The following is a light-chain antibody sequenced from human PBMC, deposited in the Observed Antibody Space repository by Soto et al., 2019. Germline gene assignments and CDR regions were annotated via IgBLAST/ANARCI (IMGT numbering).Light chain of an antibody. CDR3: QQDNNWPRT. CDR1: QSVSSS. CDR2: GAS. J-gene: IGKJ1*01. V-gene: IGKV3-15*01. Sequence: EIVMTQSPATLSVSPGERATLSCRASQSVSSSLAWYQQKPGQAPRLLIYGASTRATRIPATFSRSGSGTEIALTISSLQSEDFAVYYYQQDNNWPRTFGQGTKVEIK.